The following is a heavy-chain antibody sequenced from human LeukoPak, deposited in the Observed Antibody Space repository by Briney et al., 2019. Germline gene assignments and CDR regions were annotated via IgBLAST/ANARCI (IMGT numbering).Heavy chain of an antibody. V-gene: IGHV4-39*07. Sequence: PGGSLRLSCTASGFTFRDYVMSWFRQAPGKGLEWIGSIYYSGSTYYNPSLKSRVTISVDTSKNQFSLKLSSVTAADTAVYYCARDSRYCSSTSCYSNWFDPWGQGTLVTVSS. CDR3: ARDSRYCSSTSCYSNWFDP. D-gene: IGHD2-2*01. CDR2: IYYSGST. J-gene: IGHJ5*02. CDR1: GFTFRDYV.